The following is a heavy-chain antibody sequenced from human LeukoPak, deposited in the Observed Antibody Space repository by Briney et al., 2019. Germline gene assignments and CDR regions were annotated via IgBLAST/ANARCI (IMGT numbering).Heavy chain of an antibody. CDR1: GSTFSNYW. D-gene: IGHD2-2*01. J-gene: IGHJ5*02. CDR3: ARKYCSSTSCYLNWFDP. Sequence: PGGSLRLSCAASGSTFSNYWMSWVRQAPGSGLEWVANIKQDGSAKSYADSVKGRFTISRDNAKNSLYLQMNSLRAEDTAVYYCARKYCSSTSCYLNWFDPWGQGTLVTVSS. CDR2: IKQDGSAK. V-gene: IGHV3-7*03.